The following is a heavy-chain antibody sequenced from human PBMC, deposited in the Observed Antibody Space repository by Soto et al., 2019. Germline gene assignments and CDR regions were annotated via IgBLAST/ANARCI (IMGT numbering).Heavy chain of an antibody. D-gene: IGHD2-15*01. J-gene: IGHJ4*02. CDR3: ARGFGSDWYYFDS. CDR1: GAFISTYY. CDR2: IYSSGST. V-gene: IGHV4-4*07. Sequence: PSETLSLTCTVSGAFISTYYWSWIRQTAEKRLEWIGRIYSSGSTIYSPSLKSRVTMSLDTSKNRFSLKLTSVTAADTAVYYCARGFGSDWYYFDSWGQGILVTVSS.